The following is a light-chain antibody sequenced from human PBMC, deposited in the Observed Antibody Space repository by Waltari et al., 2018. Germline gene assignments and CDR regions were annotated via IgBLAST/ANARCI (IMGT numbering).Light chain of an antibody. CDR2: DAS. Sequence: EIVLTQSPGTLSLSPGDTATLPCRASQSVSRALAWYQQKPGQAPRLLIYDASTRATGIPDRFSGSGSGTDFSLTISRLEPEDFAVYYCQKYVRLPATFGQGTKVEIK. CDR1: QSVSRA. CDR3: QKYVRLPAT. J-gene: IGKJ1*01. V-gene: IGKV3-20*01.